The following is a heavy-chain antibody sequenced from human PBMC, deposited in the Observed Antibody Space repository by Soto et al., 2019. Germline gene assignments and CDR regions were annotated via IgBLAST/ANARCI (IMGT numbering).Heavy chain of an antibody. Sequence: QVQLVQSGAEVKKPGASVKVSCKASGYTFTSYAMHWVRQAPGQRLEWMGWINAGNGNTKYSQKFQGRVTITRDTSACTAYMELSSLRSEDTAVDYCARDVLGVDCGSGSGPFDYWGQGTLVTVSS. J-gene: IGHJ4*02. D-gene: IGHD3-10*01. CDR2: INAGNGNT. CDR3: ARDVLGVDCGSGSGPFDY. V-gene: IGHV1-3*01. CDR1: GYTFTSYA.